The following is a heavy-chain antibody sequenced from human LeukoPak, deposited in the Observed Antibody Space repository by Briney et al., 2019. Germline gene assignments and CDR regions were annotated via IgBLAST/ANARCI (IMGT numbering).Heavy chain of an antibody. J-gene: IGHJ5*02. CDR2: INPNSGGT. CDR1: GYTFTGYY. D-gene: IGHD6-13*01. CDR3: ARDPGIAPSAVFAP. V-gene: IGHV1-2*04. Sequence: GASVKVSCKASGYTFTGYYMHWVRQAPGQGLEWMGWINPNSGGTNYAQKFQGWVTMTRDTSISTAYMELSRLRSDDTAVYYCARDPGIAPSAVFAPWGQGTLVTVSS.